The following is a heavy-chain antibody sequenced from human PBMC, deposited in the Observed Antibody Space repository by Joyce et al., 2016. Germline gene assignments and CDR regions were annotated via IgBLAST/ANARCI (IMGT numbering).Heavy chain of an antibody. CDR2: IYWNDDK. D-gene: IGHD5-12*01. CDR3: AHRPNSGYDPSAFDF. V-gene: IGHV2-5*01. J-gene: IGHJ4*02. Sequence: QITLKESGPTLVKPTQTLTLTCAFSGFSLGTRGVGVGWIRQPPGKALEWLALIYWNDDKRYSPSLKSRLTITKDTSRNQVVLTMTNMDPVDTATYYCAHRPNSGYDPSAFDFWGQGTLVTVSS. CDR1: GFSLGTRGVG.